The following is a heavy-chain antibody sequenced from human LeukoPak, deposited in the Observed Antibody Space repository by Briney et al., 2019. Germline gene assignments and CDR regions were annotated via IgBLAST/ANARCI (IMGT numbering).Heavy chain of an antibody. V-gene: IGHV3-48*03. CDR1: GFTFSSYE. J-gene: IGHJ4*02. Sequence: GGSLRLSCAASGFTFSSYEMNWVRQAPGKGLEWVSYISSSGSTIYYADSVKGRFTISRDNAKNSLYLQMNSLSAEDTAVYYCARVQKSRKSVASAVDCWGQGTVVIVSS. D-gene: IGHD5-12*01. CDR3: ARVQKSRKSVASAVDC. CDR2: ISSSGSTI.